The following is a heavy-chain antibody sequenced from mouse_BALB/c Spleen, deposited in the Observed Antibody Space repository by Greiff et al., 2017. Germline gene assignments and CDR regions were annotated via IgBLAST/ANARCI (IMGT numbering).Heavy chain of an antibody. J-gene: IGHJ3*01. CDR1: GFTFSDYY. V-gene: IGHV5-4*02. CDR2: ISDGGSYT. Sequence: EVKVVESGGGLVKPGGSLKLSCAASGFTFSDYYMYWVRQTPEKRLEWVATISDGGSYTYYPDSVKGRFTISRDNAKNNLYLQMSSLKSEDTAMYYCARDGFPPFAYWGQGTLVTVSA. CDR3: ARDGFPPFAY.